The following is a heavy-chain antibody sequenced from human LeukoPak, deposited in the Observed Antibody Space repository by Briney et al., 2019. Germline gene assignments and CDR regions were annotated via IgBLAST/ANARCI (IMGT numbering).Heavy chain of an antibody. V-gene: IGHV4-39*01. CDR1: GGSISSQTYY. J-gene: IGHJ5*02. CDR2: IYYGRSA. D-gene: IGHD3-10*01. Sequence: DPSETLSLTCTVSGGSISSQTYYRTWIRQPPGKGLEWIGSIYYGRSAYYNPSLKNRVTISVDTSKNQFSLKLNSVTAADTAVYYCARHYGPWGQGTLVTVSS. CDR3: ARHYGP.